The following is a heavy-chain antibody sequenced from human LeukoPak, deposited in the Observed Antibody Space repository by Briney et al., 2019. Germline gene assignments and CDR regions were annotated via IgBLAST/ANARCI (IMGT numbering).Heavy chain of an antibody. D-gene: IGHD1-26*01. J-gene: IGHJ4*02. CDR1: GDSIYSGGFY. CDR3: ARGRGSYFY. Sequence: PSETLSLTCTVSGDSIYSGGFYWSWIRQPPGKGLEWIGEINHSGSTNYNPSLKSRVTISVDTSKNQFSLKLSSVTAADTAVYYCARGRGSYFYWGQGTLVTVSS. V-gene: IGHV4-34*01. CDR2: INHSGST.